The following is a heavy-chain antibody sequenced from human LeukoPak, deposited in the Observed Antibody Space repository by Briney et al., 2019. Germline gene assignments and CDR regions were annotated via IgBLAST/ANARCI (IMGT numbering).Heavy chain of an antibody. D-gene: IGHD5/OR15-5a*01. J-gene: IGHJ5*02. V-gene: IGHV3-23*01. CDR3: TKKRSTSVTDWFDP. Sequence: GGSLRLSCTASGFTFSSYAMTWVRQAPGKGLECVSVISGIGTTTYYADSVKGRFTISRDNSKNTLFLQMNSLRVEDTATYYCTKKRSTSVTDWFDPWGQGTLVTVSS. CDR1: GFTFSSYA. CDR2: ISGIGTTT.